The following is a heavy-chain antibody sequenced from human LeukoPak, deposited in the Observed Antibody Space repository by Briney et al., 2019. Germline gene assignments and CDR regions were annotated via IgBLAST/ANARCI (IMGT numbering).Heavy chain of an antibody. Sequence: PGGSLRLSCAASGFTFSSYAMSWVRRAPGKGLEWVSVIYSGGSTYYADSVKGRFTISRDNSKNTLYLQMNSLRAEDTAVYYCARGRGYRPYGYWGQGTLVTVSS. J-gene: IGHJ4*02. CDR3: ARGRGYRPYGY. CDR1: GFTFSSYA. V-gene: IGHV3-53*01. CDR2: IYSGGST. D-gene: IGHD3-10*01.